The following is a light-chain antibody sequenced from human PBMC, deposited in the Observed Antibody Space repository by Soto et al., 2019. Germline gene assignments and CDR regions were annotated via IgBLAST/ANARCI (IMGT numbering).Light chain of an antibody. J-gene: IGKJ2*01. CDR1: QSISTY. CDR3: HQTYTTPYT. V-gene: IGKV1-39*01. CDR2: GAS. Sequence: DIQMTQSPSSLSASVGDRVTITCRASQSISTYLQWYQQRPGKAPQLLIYGASGLQSGVPSRFIGRGSGTEFTLTISSLQPEDFAGYYCHQTYTTPYTFGQGTKVEIK.